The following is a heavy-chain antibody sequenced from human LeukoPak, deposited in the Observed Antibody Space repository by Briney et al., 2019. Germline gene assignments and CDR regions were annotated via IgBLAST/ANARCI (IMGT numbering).Heavy chain of an antibody. CDR1: GGSISSYY. Sequence: SETLSLTCTVSGGSISSYYWSWIRQPPGKGLEWIGYIYYSGSTNYNPSLKSRVTISVDTSKNQFSLKLSSVTAADTAVYYCAREDCSSTSCGDYWGQGTLVTVSS. CDR3: AREDCSSTSCGDY. D-gene: IGHD2-2*01. CDR2: IYYSGST. V-gene: IGHV4-59*12. J-gene: IGHJ4*02.